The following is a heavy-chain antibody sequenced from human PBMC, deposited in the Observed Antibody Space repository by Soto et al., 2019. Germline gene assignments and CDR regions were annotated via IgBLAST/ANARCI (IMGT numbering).Heavy chain of an antibody. CDR3: ARADKEYYGMDV. CDR1: GGSISSGDYY. V-gene: IGHV4-30-4*01. Sequence: PSETLSLTCTFSGGSISSGDYYWSWIRQPPGKGLEWIGYIYYSGSTYYNPSLKSRVTISVDTSKNQFSLKLSSVTAADTAVYYCARADKEYYGMDVWGQGTTVT. J-gene: IGHJ6*02. CDR2: IYYSGST.